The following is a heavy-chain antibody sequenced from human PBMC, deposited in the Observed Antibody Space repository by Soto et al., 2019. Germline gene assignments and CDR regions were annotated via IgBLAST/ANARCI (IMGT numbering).Heavy chain of an antibody. V-gene: IGHV1-3*01. D-gene: IGHD1-26*01. CDR1: GYTFTSYA. CDR3: ARGVLDSGSYYWFDP. CDR2: INAGNGNT. J-gene: IGHJ5*02. Sequence: VSVKVSCKASGYTFTSYAMHWVRQAPGQRLEWMGWINAGNGNTKYSQKFQGRVTITRDTSASTAYMELSSLRSEDTAVYYCARGVLDSGSYYWFDPWGQGTLVTVSS.